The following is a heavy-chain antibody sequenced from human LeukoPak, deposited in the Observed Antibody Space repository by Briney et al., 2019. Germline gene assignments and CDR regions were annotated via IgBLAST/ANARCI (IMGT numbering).Heavy chain of an antibody. Sequence: GGSLRLSCAASAITFSSYAMHWVRHAPGKGLEWVAVISYDGSNKYYADSVKGRLTISRDNSKNTLYLQMNSLRAEDTAVYFCARDARYYDILTGYPLFDYWGQGTLVTVSS. D-gene: IGHD3-9*01. CDR1: AITFSSYA. CDR3: ARDARYYDILTGYPLFDY. CDR2: ISYDGSNK. V-gene: IGHV3-30-3*01. J-gene: IGHJ4*02.